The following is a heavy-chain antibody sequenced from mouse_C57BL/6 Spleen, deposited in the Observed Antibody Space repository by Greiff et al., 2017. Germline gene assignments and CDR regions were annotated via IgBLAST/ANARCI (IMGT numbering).Heavy chain of an antibody. CDR2: IDPSDSYT. CDR1: GYTFTSYW. CDR3: ARGYGSFYAMDY. Sequence: QVQLQQPGAELVKPGASVKLSCKASGYTFTSYWMQWVKQRPGQGLEWIGEIDPSDSYTNYNQKFKGKATLTVDTSSSTAYMQLSSLTSEDSAVYYCARGYGSFYAMDYWGQGTSVTVSS. D-gene: IGHD1-1*01. V-gene: IGHV1-50*01. J-gene: IGHJ4*01.